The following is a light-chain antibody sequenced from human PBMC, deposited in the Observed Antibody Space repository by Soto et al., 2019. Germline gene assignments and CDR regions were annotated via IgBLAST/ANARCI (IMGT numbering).Light chain of an antibody. J-gene: IGKJ3*01. V-gene: IGKV3-20*01. CDR2: GAS. Sequence: EIVLTQSPGTLSLSPGDSATLSCRASQTVTNNYLAWYQQKPGQAPRLLISGASIRAPGIPDRFSGSGSGTDFTLTISRLEPEDFAVYYCQLYDSSPSFTFGPGTKVEIK. CDR1: QTVTNNY. CDR3: QLYDSSPSFT.